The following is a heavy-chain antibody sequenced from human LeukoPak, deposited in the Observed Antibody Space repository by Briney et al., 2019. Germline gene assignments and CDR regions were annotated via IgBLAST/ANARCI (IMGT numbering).Heavy chain of an antibody. CDR2: IIPIFGTA. J-gene: IGHJ5*02. CDR3: ATRVRDDYGDYGSHWFDP. D-gene: IGHD4-17*01. Sequence: GSSMKVSCKAYGGTFSSYAISWVRQAPGQGLEWMGGIIPIFGTANYAQKFQGRVTITADESTSTAYMELSSLRSEDTAVYYCATRVRDDYGDYGSHWFDPWGQGTLVTVSS. CDR1: GGTFSSYA. V-gene: IGHV1-69*01.